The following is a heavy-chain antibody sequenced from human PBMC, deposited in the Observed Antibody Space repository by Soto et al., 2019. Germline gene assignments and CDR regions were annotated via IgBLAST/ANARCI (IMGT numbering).Heavy chain of an antibody. Sequence: PSETLSLTCAVSGGSISSSSYYWVLIRQPPGKGLEWIGSIYYSGSTYYNPSLKSRVTISVDTSKNQFSLKLSSVTAADTAVYYCARVWWELRQYYFDYWGQGTLVTVSS. CDR1: GGSISSSSYY. D-gene: IGHD1-26*01. CDR2: IYYSGST. V-gene: IGHV4-39*01. J-gene: IGHJ4*02. CDR3: ARVWWELRQYYFDY.